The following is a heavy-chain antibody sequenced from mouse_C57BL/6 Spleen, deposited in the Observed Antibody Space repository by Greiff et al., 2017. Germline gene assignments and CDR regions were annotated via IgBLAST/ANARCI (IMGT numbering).Heavy chain of an antibody. CDR3: AREGNYDYDGGWFAY. CDR1: GYTFTSYW. D-gene: IGHD2-4*01. CDR2: IQPNSGST. V-gene: IGHV1-64*01. Sequence: QVQLQQPGAELVKPGASVKLSCKASGYTFTSYWMHWVKQRPGQGLEWIGMIQPNSGSTNYNEKFKSKATLTVDKSSSTAYMQLSSLTSEDSAVYYCAREGNYDYDGGWFAYWGQGTLVTVSA. J-gene: IGHJ3*01.